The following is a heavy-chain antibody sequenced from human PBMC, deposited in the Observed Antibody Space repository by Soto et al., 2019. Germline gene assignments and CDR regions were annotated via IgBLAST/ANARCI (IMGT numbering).Heavy chain of an antibody. CDR1: GFTFSSSW. Sequence: EVQLVESGGGLVQPGGSLRLSCAASGFTFSSSWMHWVRQAPGKGLVWVSRINGDGGTTDYADSVKGRFTISRDNAKNTLDLQMHSLRGEDTAVYYCASIGDPPFACWGQGTLVTVSS. CDR3: ASIGDPPFAC. V-gene: IGHV3-74*01. D-gene: IGHD3-3*01. CDR2: INGDGGTT. J-gene: IGHJ4*02.